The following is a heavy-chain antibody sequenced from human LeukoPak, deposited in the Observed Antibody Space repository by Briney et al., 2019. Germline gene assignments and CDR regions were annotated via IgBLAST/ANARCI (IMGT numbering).Heavy chain of an antibody. CDR3: ANYCSSSSCHIRRAFDI. V-gene: IGHV4-39*01. CDR1: DGSISSSSYY. CDR2: IYYSGST. D-gene: IGHD2-2*02. J-gene: IGHJ3*02. Sequence: PSETLSLTCTVSDGSISSSSYYWAWIRQPPGKGLEWIGTIYYSGSTYYSPSLKSRVAISVDTSKNQFSLKLSSVTAADTAVYYCANYCSSSSCHIRRAFDIWGQGTMVTVSS.